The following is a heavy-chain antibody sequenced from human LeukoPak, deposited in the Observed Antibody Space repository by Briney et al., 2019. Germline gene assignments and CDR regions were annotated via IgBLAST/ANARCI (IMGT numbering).Heavy chain of an antibody. J-gene: IGHJ4*02. CDR1: GFTFSSYA. CDR3: ARIGSAAFTDY. Sequence: PGGSLRLSCAASGFTFSSYAMSWVRQAPGKGLEWVSAISDSGGAIYYADSVKGRFTMSRDNSKNSLFLQMNSLRAEDTAVYYCARIGSAAFTDYWGQGTLVTVSS. D-gene: IGHD3-3*02. V-gene: IGHV3-23*01. CDR2: ISDSGGAI.